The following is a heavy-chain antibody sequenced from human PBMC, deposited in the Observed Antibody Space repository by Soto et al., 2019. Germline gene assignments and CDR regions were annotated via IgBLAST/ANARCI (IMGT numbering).Heavy chain of an antibody. CDR2: IYYSGST. D-gene: IGHD3-3*01. CDR3: ARDVLRFLEWLPTPYYYYGMDV. V-gene: IGHV4-61*01. J-gene: IGHJ6*02. Sequence: SETLSLTCTVSGGSVSSGSYYWSWIRQPPGKGLEWIGYIYYSGSTNYNPSLKSRVTISVDTSKNQFSLKLSSVTAADTAVYYCARDVLRFLEWLPTPYYYYGMDVWGQGTTVTVSS. CDR1: GGSVSSGSYY.